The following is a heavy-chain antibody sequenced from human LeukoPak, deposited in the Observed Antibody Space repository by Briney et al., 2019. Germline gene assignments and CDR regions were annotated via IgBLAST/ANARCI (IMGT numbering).Heavy chain of an antibody. D-gene: IGHD3-22*01. CDR1: GGSISSSSYY. CDR2: IYYSGST. J-gene: IGHJ4*02. Sequence: SETLSLTCTVSGGSISSSSYYWGWIRQPPGQGLEWLGSIYYSGSTYYNPSLKSRVTISVDTSKNQFSLKLNSVTAADTAVYYCARQSGYYYTDLDYWGQGTLVTVSS. CDR3: ARQSGYYYTDLDY. V-gene: IGHV4-39*01.